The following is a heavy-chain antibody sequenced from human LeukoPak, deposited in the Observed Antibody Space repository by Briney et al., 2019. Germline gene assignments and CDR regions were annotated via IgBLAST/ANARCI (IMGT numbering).Heavy chain of an antibody. V-gene: IGHV3-7*01. CDR2: IEPAGSAT. J-gene: IGHJ5*02. CDR3: GRFGYVSAVDT. D-gene: IGHD2-15*01. CDR1: GFAFSSYW. Sequence: GGSLRLSCGASGFAFSSYWMTWLRQAPGKGLESVANIEPAGSATYYADSVKGRFTISRDSTKNLLYLQMNSLTAEDSAVYHCGRFGYVSAVDTWGQGALVTVSS.